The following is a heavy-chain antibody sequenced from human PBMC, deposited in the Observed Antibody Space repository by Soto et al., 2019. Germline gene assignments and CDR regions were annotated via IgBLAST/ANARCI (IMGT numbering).Heavy chain of an antibody. CDR1: GFTFSGSA. V-gene: IGHV3-73*01. CDR3: TSYGSGRGGPLYYYYGMDV. J-gene: IGHJ6*02. Sequence: PGGSLRLSCAASGFTFSGSAMHWVRQASGKGLEWVGRIRSKANSYATAYAASVKGRFTISRDDSKNTAYLQMNSLKTEDTAVYYCTSYGSGRGGPLYYYYGMDVWGQGTTVTVS. CDR2: IRSKANSYAT. D-gene: IGHD3-10*01.